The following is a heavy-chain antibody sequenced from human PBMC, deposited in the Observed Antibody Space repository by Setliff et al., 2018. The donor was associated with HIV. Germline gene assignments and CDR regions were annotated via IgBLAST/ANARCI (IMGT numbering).Heavy chain of an antibody. CDR2: VYHTGST. V-gene: IGHV4-38-2*01. Sequence: PSETLSLTCGVSGYSMSSGYYWGWIRQPPGKGLEWIGNVYHTGSTYYNPSLKSRVTISVDTSKNQFSLKLSSVIAADTAVYYCARHAAGPDGPFDSWGQGTLVTVSS. CDR3: ARHAAGPDGPFDS. J-gene: IGHJ4*02. CDR1: GYSMSSGYY. D-gene: IGHD2-2*01.